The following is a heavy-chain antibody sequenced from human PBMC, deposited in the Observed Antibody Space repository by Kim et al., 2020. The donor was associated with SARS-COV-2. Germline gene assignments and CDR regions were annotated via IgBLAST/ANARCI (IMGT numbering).Heavy chain of an antibody. J-gene: IGHJ5*02. D-gene: IGHD3-10*01. CDR1: GFTFSDYY. CDR2: ISSSTSYT. V-gene: IGHV3-11*06. Sequence: GGSLRLSCAASGFTFSDYYMSWIRQAPGKGLEWVSYISSSTSYTNYADSVKGRFTISRGNAKNSLYLQMNSLRAEDTAVYYCARDTPYYYGSGSYYWFDPWGQGTLVTVSS. CDR3: ARDTPYYYGSGSYYWFDP.